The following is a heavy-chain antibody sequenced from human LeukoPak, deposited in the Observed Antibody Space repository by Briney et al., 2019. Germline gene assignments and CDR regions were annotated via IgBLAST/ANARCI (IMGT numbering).Heavy chain of an antibody. CDR1: GFTFTGHF. CDR3: TRDGFSGAAFDY. J-gene: IGHJ4*02. Sequence: ASVKVSCKASGFTFTGHFIHWVRQAPGQGLEWMGWIHPNNGGTKYAQKFQGRVTMTRDTSINTDYMELSRLRSDDTALYYCTRDGFSGAAFDYWGQGTLVTVSS. D-gene: IGHD7-27*01. CDR2: IHPNNGGT. V-gene: IGHV1-2*02.